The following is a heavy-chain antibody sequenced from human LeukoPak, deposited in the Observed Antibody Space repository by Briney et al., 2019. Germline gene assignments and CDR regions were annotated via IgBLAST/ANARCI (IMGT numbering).Heavy chain of an antibody. CDR2: ISAYNGDT. CDR3: ARDSSNTSGWYIYFDY. V-gene: IGHV1-18*01. D-gene: IGHD6-19*01. CDR1: GYTFNIYG. Sequence: GASVKVPCKAPGYTFNIYGISWARQAPGQGLEWMGWISAYNGDTHYGQRFQGRVTLTIDTSTSTAYMELRNLRSDDTAMYYCARDSSNTSGWYIYFDYWGQGTLVTVSS. J-gene: IGHJ4*02.